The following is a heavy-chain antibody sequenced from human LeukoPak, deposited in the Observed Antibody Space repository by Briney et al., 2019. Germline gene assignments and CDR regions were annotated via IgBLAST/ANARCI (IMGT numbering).Heavy chain of an antibody. J-gene: IGHJ6*02. CDR3: ARGSYGMDV. CDR2: IYYSGST. V-gene: IGHV4-59*01. Sequence: SETLSLTCTVSGGSISSYYWSWIRQPPGKGLEWIGYIYYSGSTNYNPSLKSRVAISVDTSKNQFSLKLGSVTAADTAVYYCARGSYGMDVWGQGTTVTVSS. CDR1: GGSISSYY.